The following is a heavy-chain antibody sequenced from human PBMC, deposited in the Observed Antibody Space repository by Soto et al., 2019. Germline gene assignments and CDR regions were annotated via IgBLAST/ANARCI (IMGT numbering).Heavy chain of an antibody. Sequence: QVQLQESGPGLVKPSQTLSLTCTVSGGSISSGGYYWSWIRQHPGKGLEWIGYIYYSGRTYYNPSLKSRVTISVDTSKNQFSLKLSSVTAADTAVYYCARVWVGSSGWYGGWFDPWGQGTLVTVSS. CDR2: IYYSGRT. D-gene: IGHD6-19*01. V-gene: IGHV4-31*03. CDR1: GGSISSGGYY. CDR3: ARVWVGSSGWYGGWFDP. J-gene: IGHJ5*02.